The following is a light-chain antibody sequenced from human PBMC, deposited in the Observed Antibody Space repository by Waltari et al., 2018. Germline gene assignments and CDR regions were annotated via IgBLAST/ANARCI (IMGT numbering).Light chain of an antibody. J-gene: IGKJ1*01. CDR2: KAF. CDR1: ESINTW. CDR3: QQYKRPPWT. V-gene: IGKV1-5*03. Sequence: DIQMTQSPSSLSASVGDRVTITCRATESINTWLAWYQQKPGKAPKLRIYKAFNLESGVPSRFSGSGSGTEFTLSISNLQPDDFATYYCQQYKRPPWTFGQGTKVDI.